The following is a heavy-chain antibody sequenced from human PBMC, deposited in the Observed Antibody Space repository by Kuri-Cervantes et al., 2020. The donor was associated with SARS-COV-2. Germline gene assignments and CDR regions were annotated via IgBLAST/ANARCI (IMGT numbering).Heavy chain of an antibody. D-gene: IGHD5-12*01. CDR2: INSDGSST. CDR3: ARAGTASGYDQYHYYYYGMDV. V-gene: IGHV3-74*01. J-gene: IGHJ6*02. CDR1: GFTFSSYW. Sequence: GGSLRLSCAASGFTFSSYWMHWVRQAPGKGLVWVSRINSDGSSTSYADSVKGRFTISRDNAKNTLYLQMNSLRAEDTAVYYCARAGTASGYDQYHYYYYGMDVWGQGTTVTVSS.